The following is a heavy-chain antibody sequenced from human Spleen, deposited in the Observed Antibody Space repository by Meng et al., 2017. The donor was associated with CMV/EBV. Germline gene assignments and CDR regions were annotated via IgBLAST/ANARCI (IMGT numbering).Heavy chain of an antibody. D-gene: IGHD2-2*01. V-gene: IGHV3-48*03. CDR3: ARGRYCSSTSCYYLYFDY. Sequence: GGSLRLSCAASGFTFSSYEMNWVRQAPGKGLEWVSYISSSGSTIYYADSVKGRFTISRDNAKNSLYLQMNSLRAEDTAVYYCARGRYCSSTSCYYLYFDYWGQGTLVTVSS. CDR2: ISSSGSTI. CDR1: GFTFSSYE. J-gene: IGHJ4*02.